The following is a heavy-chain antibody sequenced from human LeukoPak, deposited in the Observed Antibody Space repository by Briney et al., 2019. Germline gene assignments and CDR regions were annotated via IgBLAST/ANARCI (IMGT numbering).Heavy chain of an antibody. CDR2: IWYDGSNK. CDR1: GFTFSSYG. J-gene: IGHJ4*02. Sequence: GGSLRLSCAASGFTFSSYGMHWVRQAPGKGLEWMAVIWYDGSNKYYADSVKGRFTISRDNSKNTLYLQMNSLRAEDTAVYYCARQGSDYWGQGTLVTVSS. CDR3: ARQGSDY. V-gene: IGHV3-33*01. D-gene: IGHD2-15*01.